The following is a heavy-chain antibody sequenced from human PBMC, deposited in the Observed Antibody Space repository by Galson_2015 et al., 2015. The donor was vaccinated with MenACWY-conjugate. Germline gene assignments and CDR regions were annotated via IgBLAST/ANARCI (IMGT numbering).Heavy chain of an antibody. V-gene: IGHV3-66*02. Sequence: SLRLSCAASGFTVSRNYLTWVRQAPGKGLEWVSAIYSGGSTYYTDSVKGRFTISRDNSKNTLYLQMNSLRAEDTAVYYCARDAYSNSRYYFYAMDVWGQGTTVTVSS. D-gene: IGHD6-13*01. CDR3: ARDAYSNSRYYFYAMDV. J-gene: IGHJ6*02. CDR1: GFTVSRNY. CDR2: IYSGGST.